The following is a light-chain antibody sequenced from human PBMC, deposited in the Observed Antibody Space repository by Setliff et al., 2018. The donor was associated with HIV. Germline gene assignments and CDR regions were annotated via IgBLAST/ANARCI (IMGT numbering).Light chain of an antibody. CDR3: SSYTSSSTLV. CDR2: DVD. V-gene: IGLV2-14*03. Sequence: QSVLTQPASVSGSPGQSVTISCTGASSDVGRYNFVSRYQQHPGKAPKLMIYDVDNRPAGVSNRFSGSKSGNTASLAISGLQAEDEADYYCSSYTSSSTLVFGGGTKVTVL. J-gene: IGLJ3*02. CDR1: SSDVGRYNF.